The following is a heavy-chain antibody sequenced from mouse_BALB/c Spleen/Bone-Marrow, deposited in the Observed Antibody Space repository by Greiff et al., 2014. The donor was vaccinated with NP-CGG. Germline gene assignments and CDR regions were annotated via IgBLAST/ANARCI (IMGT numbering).Heavy chain of an antibody. CDR2: ISSGGSNT. J-gene: IGHJ4*01. CDR1: GLTFSSYG. V-gene: IGHV5-6*01. CDR3: ARHQRYYAMDY. Sequence: EVKVVESGGDLVKPGGSLKLSCAASGLTFSSYGMSWGRQTPDKRLEWVATISSGGSNTYYPDSVKGRFTISRDNAKNTLYLQMSSLKSEDTAMYYCARHQRYYAMDYWGQGTSVTVSS.